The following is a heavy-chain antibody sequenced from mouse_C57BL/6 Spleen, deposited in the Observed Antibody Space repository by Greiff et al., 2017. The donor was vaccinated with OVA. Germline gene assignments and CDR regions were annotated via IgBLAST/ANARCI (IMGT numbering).Heavy chain of an antibody. J-gene: IGHJ4*01. CDR3: ARSYGSSDYYAMDY. CDR1: GFNIKNTY. V-gene: IGHV14-3*01. D-gene: IGHD1-1*01. CDR2: IDPANGNT. Sequence: VQLQQSVAELVRPGASVKLSCTASGFNIKNTYMHWVKQRPEQGLEWIGRIDPANGNTKYAPKFQGMATITADTYSNSAYLQLSSLTSEDTAIYYCARSYGSSDYYAMDYWGQGTSVTVSS.